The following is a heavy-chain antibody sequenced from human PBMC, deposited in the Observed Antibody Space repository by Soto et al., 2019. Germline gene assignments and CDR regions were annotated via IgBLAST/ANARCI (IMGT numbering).Heavy chain of an antibody. J-gene: IGHJ6*02. V-gene: IGHV4-30-2*01. CDR3: ARGMGTGDLDYYYYGMDV. CDR1: GGSISSGGYS. Sequence: SETLSLTCAVSGGSISSGGYSWGWIRQPPGKGLEWIGYIYHSGSTYHNPSLKSRVTISVDRSKNQFSLKLSSVTAADTAVYYCARGMGTGDLDYYYYGMDVWGQGTTVTVSS. D-gene: IGHD7-27*01. CDR2: IYHSGST.